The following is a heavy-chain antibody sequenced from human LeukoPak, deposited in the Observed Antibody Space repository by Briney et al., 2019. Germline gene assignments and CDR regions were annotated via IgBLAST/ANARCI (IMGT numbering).Heavy chain of an antibody. V-gene: IGHV3-9*01. CDR1: GFTFDDYA. Sequence: GRSLRLSCAASGFTFDDYAMHWVRQAPGKGLEWVSGISWNSDSIDYADSVKGRFTISRDNAKNSLYLQMNSLRAEDTALYYCAKDTAIRSGSYYRYLDYWGQGTLVTVSS. J-gene: IGHJ4*02. D-gene: IGHD1-26*01. CDR2: ISWNSDSI. CDR3: AKDTAIRSGSYYRYLDY.